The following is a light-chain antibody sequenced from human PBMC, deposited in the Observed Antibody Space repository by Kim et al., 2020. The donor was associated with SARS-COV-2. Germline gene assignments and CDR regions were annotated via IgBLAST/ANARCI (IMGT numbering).Light chain of an antibody. CDR1: SLRTYF. J-gene: IGLJ2*01. CDR3: NSRDSSDNPVV. V-gene: IGLV3-19*01. Sequence: AWGQTVRITCQGDSLRTYFASWYQRKPGQAPVLVIYGKDNRPSGIPDRFSGSSSGDSASLTITGAQAEDEADYYCNSRDSSDNPVVFGGGTRLTVL. CDR2: GKD.